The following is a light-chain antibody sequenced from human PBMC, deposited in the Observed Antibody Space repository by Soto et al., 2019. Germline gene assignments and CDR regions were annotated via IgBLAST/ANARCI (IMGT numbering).Light chain of an antibody. J-gene: IGLJ1*01. CDR2: DVS. CDR3: CSYAGSYV. CDR1: SSDVGGYNY. V-gene: IGLV2-11*01. Sequence: QSVLTQPRSVSGSPGQLLTISCNGTSSDVGGYNYVSWYQQHPGKAPKLMIYDVSRRPSGVPDRFSGSKSGNTASLTISGLQAEDEADYYCCSYAGSYVFGTGTKVTV.